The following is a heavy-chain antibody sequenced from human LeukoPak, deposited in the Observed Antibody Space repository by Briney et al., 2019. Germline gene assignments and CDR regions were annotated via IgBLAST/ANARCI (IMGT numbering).Heavy chain of an antibody. V-gene: IGHV3-11*01. CDR1: GFSFSDSY. CDR3: ARDLQVGAIRRFDP. CDR2: ISGSGKTI. Sequence: GGSLRLSCAVSGFSFSDSYMNWIRQAPGKGLEWVSYISGSGKTIDYADSVKGRFVISRDNAKNSLYLQMNSLRVEDTAVYYCARDLQVGAIRRFDPWGQGTLVTVSS. J-gene: IGHJ5*02. D-gene: IGHD3-16*01.